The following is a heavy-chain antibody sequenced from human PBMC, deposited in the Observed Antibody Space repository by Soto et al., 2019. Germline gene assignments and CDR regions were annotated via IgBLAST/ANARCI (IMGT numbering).Heavy chain of an antibody. V-gene: IGHV3-64*01. D-gene: IGHD1-1*01. CDR3: TREGTAGSYAY. Sequence: GSLRLSCAASGFTFRRFPLHWVRQAPVNGLESVSAISGYFRSTYYANSVKGRFIISRYNSKNTLYLQMVSLRAEDMAVYYCTREGTAGSYAYWGQG. J-gene: IGHJ4*02. CDR1: GFTFRRFP. CDR2: ISGYFRST.